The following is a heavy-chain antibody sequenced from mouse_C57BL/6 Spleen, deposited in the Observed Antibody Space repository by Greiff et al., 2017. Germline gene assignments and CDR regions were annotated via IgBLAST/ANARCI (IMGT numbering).Heavy chain of an antibody. CDR3: TRQLRLLYAMDY. D-gene: IGHD3-2*02. CDR1: GYTFTDYE. J-gene: IGHJ4*01. V-gene: IGHV1-15*01. CDR2: IDPETGGT. Sequence: VQLKESGAELVRPGASVTLSCKASGYTFTDYEMHWVKQTPVHGLEWIGAIDPETGGTAYNQKFKGKAILTADKSSSTAYMELRSLTSEDSAVYYCTRQLRLLYAMDYWGQGTSVTVSS.